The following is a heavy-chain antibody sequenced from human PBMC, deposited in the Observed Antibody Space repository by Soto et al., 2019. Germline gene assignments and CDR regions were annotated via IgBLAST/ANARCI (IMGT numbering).Heavy chain of an antibody. Sequence: QVQLVQSGAEVKKPGASVKVSCKASGYTFTSYAMHWVRQAPGQRLEWMGWTNAGNGNTKYSQKFQGRVTITRDTSASTAYMELSSLRSEDTAVYYCAICSGGSCYSHFDYWGQGTLVTVSS. CDR3: AICSGGSCYSHFDY. J-gene: IGHJ4*02. V-gene: IGHV1-3*01. CDR1: GYTFTSYA. CDR2: TNAGNGNT. D-gene: IGHD2-15*01.